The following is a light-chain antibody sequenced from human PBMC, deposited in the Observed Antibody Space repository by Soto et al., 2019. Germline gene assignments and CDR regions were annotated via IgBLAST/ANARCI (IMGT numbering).Light chain of an antibody. CDR2: DVS. CDR3: SSYTSSSTLGV. Sequence: QSVLTQPASVSGSPGQSITISCTGTSSDVGGYNYVSWSQQLPGKAPKLMIYDVSNRPSGVSDRFSGSKSGNTASLTISGLQAEDEADYYCSSYTSSSTLGVFGTGTKVTVL. V-gene: IGLV2-14*03. J-gene: IGLJ1*01. CDR1: SSDVGGYNY.